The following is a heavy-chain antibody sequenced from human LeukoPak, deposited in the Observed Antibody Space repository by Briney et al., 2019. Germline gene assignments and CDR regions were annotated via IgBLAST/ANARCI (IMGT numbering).Heavy chain of an antibody. V-gene: IGHV3-7*03. CDR2: IKQGGREE. Sequence: GGSLRLSCVASEFIFSDYWMSWVRQAPGKGLEWVANIKQGGREEKYVSSVKGRFAISRDDAKSTLYLQMDSLSGDDTAVYYCARDNGGWFDTWGRGPLVTVSS. D-gene: IGHD3-10*01. CDR3: ARDNGGWFDT. CDR1: EFIFSDYW. J-gene: IGHJ5*02.